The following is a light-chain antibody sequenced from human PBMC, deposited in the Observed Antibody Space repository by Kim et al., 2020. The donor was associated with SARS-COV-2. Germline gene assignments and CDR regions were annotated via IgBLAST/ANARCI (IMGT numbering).Light chain of an antibody. J-gene: IGLJ1*01. Sequence: SSELTQDPAVSVALGQTVRITCQGDSLRRYYANWFQQKPGQAPVLVMYDKNNRPSGIPDRFSGSNSGNTASLTITGTQAADEGDYYCGSRDRDSTGNPFVFGPGTRVTVL. CDR1: SLRRYY. CDR3: GSRDRDSTGNPFV. V-gene: IGLV3-19*01. CDR2: DKN.